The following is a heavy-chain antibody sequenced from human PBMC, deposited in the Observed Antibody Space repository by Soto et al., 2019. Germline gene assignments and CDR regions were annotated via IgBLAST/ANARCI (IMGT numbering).Heavy chain of an antibody. D-gene: IGHD2-15*01. CDR2: IKTKIEGETT. CDR1: GFMISSAW. Sequence: QLVGSGGGLVRPGGSLRLSCSASGFMISSAWMNWVRQAPGKGLEWVGRIKTKIEGETTHYAAPVNGRFTVSRDDSKNMLYHQMNSQKADDSALYYCTTGSVEGVWGQGTRVTVSS. J-gene: IGHJ6*02. V-gene: IGHV3-15*07. CDR3: TTGSVEGV.